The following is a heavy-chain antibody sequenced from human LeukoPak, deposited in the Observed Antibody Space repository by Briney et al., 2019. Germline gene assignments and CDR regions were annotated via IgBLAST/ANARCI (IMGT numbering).Heavy chain of an antibody. D-gene: IGHD2-2*01. CDR3: ASLQVPAAIGIDY. CDR1: GYSISSGYY. CDR2: IYHSGSS. J-gene: IGHJ4*02. Sequence: SETLSLTCAVSGYSISSGYYWGWIRQPPGKGLEWIESIYHSGSSYYNLSLKRRVTISVDTSKTQFSLKLSSVTAADTAVYYCASLQVPAAIGIDYWGQGTLVTVSS. V-gene: IGHV4-38-2*01.